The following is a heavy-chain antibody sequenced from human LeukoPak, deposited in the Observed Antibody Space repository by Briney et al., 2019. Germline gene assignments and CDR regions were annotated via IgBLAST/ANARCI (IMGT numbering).Heavy chain of an antibody. V-gene: IGHV4-34*01. CDR3: ASAGYSSSSFDY. CDR2: INHSGST. CDR1: GGSISGYY. J-gene: IGHJ4*02. D-gene: IGHD6-6*01. Sequence: PSETLSLTCTVSGGSISGYYWSWIRQPPGKGLEWIGEINHSGSTNYNPSLKSRVAISVDTSKNQFSLKPSSVTAADMAVYYCASAGYSSSSFDYWGQGTLVTVSS.